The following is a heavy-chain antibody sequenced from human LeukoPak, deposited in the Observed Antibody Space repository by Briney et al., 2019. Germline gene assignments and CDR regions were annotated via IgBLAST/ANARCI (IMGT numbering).Heavy chain of an antibody. D-gene: IGHD2-15*01. CDR2: INHSGST. Sequence: SETLSLTCAVYGVSFSGYYWSWIRQPPGKGLEWIGEINHSGSTNYNPSLKSRVTISVDTSKNQFSLKLSSVTAADTAVYYCARHAVGYCSGGSCVPPDYWGQGTLVTVSS. J-gene: IGHJ4*02. V-gene: IGHV4-34*01. CDR1: GVSFSGYY. CDR3: ARHAVGYCSGGSCVPPDY.